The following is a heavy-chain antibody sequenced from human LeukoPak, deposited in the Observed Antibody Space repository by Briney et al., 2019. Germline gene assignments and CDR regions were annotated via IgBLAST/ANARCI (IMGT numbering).Heavy chain of an antibody. CDR3: ARQGITIFGVVTPWFDY. D-gene: IGHD3-3*01. CDR2: IYTSGST. J-gene: IGHJ4*02. CDR1: GGSISSGSYY. Sequence: PSETLSLTCTVSGGSISSGSYYWSWIRQPAGKGLEWIGRIYTSGSTNYNPSLKSRVTISVDTSKNQFSLKLSSVTAADTAVYYCARQGITIFGVVTPWFDYWGQGILVTVSS. V-gene: IGHV4-61*02.